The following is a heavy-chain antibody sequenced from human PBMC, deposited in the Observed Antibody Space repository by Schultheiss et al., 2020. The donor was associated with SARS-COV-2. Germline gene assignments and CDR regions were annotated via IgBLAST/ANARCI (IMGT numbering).Heavy chain of an antibody. V-gene: IGHV3-43D*04. J-gene: IGHJ3*02. CDR1: GFTFDDYA. CDR3: AKDNPGQGAFDI. CDR2: ISWDGGST. Sequence: GESLKISCAASGFTFDDYAMHWVRQAPGKGLEWVSLISWDGGSTYYADSVKGRFTISRDNSKNSLYLQMNSLRAEDTALYYCAKDNPGQGAFDIWGQGTMVTVSS.